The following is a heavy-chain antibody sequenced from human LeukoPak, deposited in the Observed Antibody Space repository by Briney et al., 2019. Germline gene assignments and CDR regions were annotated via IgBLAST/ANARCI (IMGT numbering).Heavy chain of an antibody. D-gene: IGHD6-6*01. CDR2: INHSGST. CDR3: ARCRRIGSIAARPYYFDY. CDR1: GGSFSGYY. V-gene: IGHV4-34*01. Sequence: SETLSLTCAVYGGSFSGYYWSWIRQPPGKGLEWIGEINHSGSTNYNPSLKSRVTISVDTSKNQFSLKLSSVTAADTAVYYCARCRRIGSIAARPYYFDYWGQGTLVTVSS. J-gene: IGHJ4*02.